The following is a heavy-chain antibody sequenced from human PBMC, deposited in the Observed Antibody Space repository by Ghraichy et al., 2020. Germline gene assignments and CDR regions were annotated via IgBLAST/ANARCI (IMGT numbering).Heavy chain of an antibody. J-gene: IGHJ4*02. V-gene: IGHV3-7*01. Sequence: GALRLSCAASGFTFGSNWMTWVRQAPGKGLEWVGNIKQDGSEKYYVGSVKGRFSISRDNAKNSLYLQMNSLRDEDTAVYYCARAVHRVGPYLDYWGQGTLVTVSS. CDR3: ARAVHRVGPYLDY. D-gene: IGHD1-26*01. CDR2: IKQDGSEK. CDR1: GFTFGSNW.